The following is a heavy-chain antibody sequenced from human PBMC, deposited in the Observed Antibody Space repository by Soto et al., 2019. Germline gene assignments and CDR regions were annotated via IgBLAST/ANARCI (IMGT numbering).Heavy chain of an antibody. J-gene: IGHJ4*02. CDR1: GGSISGYY. D-gene: IGHD4-17*01. CDR2: IYYTGRT. V-gene: IGHV4-59*01. CDR3: VRSFQGLD. Sequence: QVQLQESGPGLVKPSETLSLTCTVSGGSISGYYWSWIRQPPGKGLEWIGYIYYTGRTNYNPSLKSRVTISLATSKNQISLRLNSVTAADTAVYYCVRSFQGLDWGKGTLVTVSS.